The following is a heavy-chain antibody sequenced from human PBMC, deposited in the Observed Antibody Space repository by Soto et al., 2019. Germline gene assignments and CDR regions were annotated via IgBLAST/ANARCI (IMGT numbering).Heavy chain of an antibody. CDR2: ISGSGGTT. V-gene: IGHV3-23*01. J-gene: IGHJ4*02. D-gene: IGHD2-2*01. CDR3: AKWLGCSRTTCYGLDY. Sequence: GGSLRLSCAASGFTFISYGMSWVRQAPWKGLEWVSVISGSGGTTYYADSVKGRFTISRDNSKNTLHLQMNSLRAEDTAVYYCAKWLGCSRTTCYGLDYWGKGTLVTVSS. CDR1: GFTFISYG.